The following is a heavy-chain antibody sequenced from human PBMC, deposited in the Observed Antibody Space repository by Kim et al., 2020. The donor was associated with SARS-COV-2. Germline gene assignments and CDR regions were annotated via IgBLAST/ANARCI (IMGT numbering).Heavy chain of an antibody. CDR1: GFTFSNYY. D-gene: IGHD2-21*02. CDR3: TRGGSDYSPAQN. V-gene: IGHV1-46*01. CDR2: INPSGTTT. Sequence: ASVKVSCKTSGFTFSNYYMHWVRQAPGQGLEWMGIINPSGTTTTYAQKFQDRLTMTRDTSTSTVYMELSSLTSEDTAVYYCTRGGSDYSPAQNWGQGTLVTVSS. J-gene: IGHJ4*02.